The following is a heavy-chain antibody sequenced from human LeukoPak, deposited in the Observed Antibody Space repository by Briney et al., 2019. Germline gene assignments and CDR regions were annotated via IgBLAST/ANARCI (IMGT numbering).Heavy chain of an antibody. CDR3: TRASAWTAAMVYY. J-gene: IGHJ4*02. CDR1: GFTFSSYG. D-gene: IGHD5-18*01. V-gene: IGHV3-49*04. Sequence: GGSLRLSCAASGFTFSSYGMHWVRQAPGKGLEWVGFIRSKAYGGTTEYAASVKGRFTISRDDSKSIAYLQMNSLKTEDTAVYYCTRASAWTAAMVYYWGQGTLVTVSS. CDR2: IRSKAYGGTT.